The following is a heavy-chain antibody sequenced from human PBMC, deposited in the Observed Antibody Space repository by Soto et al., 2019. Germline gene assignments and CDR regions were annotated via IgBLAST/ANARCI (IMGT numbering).Heavy chain of an antibody. CDR1: GFTFSSYG. D-gene: IGHD3-10*01. V-gene: IGHV3-33*01. J-gene: IGHJ6*02. CDR2: IWYDGSNK. CDR3: ARDYYGSGSSPLGMDV. Sequence: GGSLRLSCAASGFTFSSYGMHWVRQAPGKGLEWVAVIWYDGSNKYYADSVKGRFTISRDNSKNTLYLQMNSLRAEDTAVYYCARDYYGSGSSPLGMDVWGQGNTVTVSS.